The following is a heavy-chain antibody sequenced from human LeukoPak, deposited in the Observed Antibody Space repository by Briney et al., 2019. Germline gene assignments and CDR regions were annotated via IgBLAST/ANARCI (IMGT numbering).Heavy chain of an antibody. CDR2: IQQDGIKK. D-gene: IGHD6-19*01. CDR1: GFTFSTYW. Sequence: GGSLRLSCAASGFTFSTYWMSWVRQAPGKGLEWVANIQQDGIKKYYVDSVEGRFTISRENAKNSLFLQMSSLRADDTAVYYCGRDWAGTIDYWSQGTLVTVSS. V-gene: IGHV3-7*01. CDR3: GRDWAGTIDY. J-gene: IGHJ4*02.